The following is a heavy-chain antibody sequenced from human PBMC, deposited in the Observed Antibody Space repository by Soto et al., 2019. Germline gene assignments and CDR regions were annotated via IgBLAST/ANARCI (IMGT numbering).Heavy chain of an antibody. J-gene: IGHJ4*02. V-gene: IGHV3-48*01. Sequence: PGGSLRLSCAASGFTFSSYSMNWVRQAPGKGLEWVSYISSSSTIYYADSVKGRFTISRDNAKNSLYLQMNSLRAEDTAVYYCARDQYYDYIWGSYRYSPAPFDYWGQGTLVTVSS. CDR2: ISSSSTI. D-gene: IGHD3-16*02. CDR3: ARDQYYDYIWGSYRYSPAPFDY. CDR1: GFTFSSYS.